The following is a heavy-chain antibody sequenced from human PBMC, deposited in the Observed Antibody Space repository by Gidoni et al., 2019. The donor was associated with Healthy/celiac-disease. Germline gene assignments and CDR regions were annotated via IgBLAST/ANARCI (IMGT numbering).Heavy chain of an antibody. J-gene: IGHJ5*02. V-gene: IGHV4-61*02. Sequence: QVQLQESGPGLVKPSQTLSLTCTVSGGSISSGSYYWSWIRPPAGKGLEWIGRIYTSGSTNYNPSLKSRVTISVDTSKNQFSLKLSSVTAADTAVYYCARRATPLAYGWFDPWGQGTLVTVSS. CDR2: IYTSGST. D-gene: IGHD2-21*01. CDR1: GGSISSGSYY. CDR3: ARRATPLAYGWFDP.